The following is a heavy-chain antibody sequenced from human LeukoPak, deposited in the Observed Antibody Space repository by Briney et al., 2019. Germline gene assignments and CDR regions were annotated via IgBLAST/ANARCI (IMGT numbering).Heavy chain of an antibody. CDR2: LHHSGST. CDR3: ARRDGSFDF. D-gene: IGHD5-24*01. V-gene: IGHV4-59*01. J-gene: IGHJ4*02. Sequence: PSETLSLTCTVSNDSIRSYYWSWIRQPPGKGLEWIGYLHHSGSTNYNPSLKSRVTMSIDTSTNQFSLKVSSVSAADTAVYYCARRDGSFDFWGQGTLVTVSS. CDR1: NDSIRSYY.